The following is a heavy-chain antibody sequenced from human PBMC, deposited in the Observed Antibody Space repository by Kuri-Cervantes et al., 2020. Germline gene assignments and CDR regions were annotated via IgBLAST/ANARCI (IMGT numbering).Heavy chain of an antibody. CDR1: GYTLTELS. D-gene: IGHD4-23*01. CDR3: ATAYGGNDNYGMDV. J-gene: IGHJ6*02. CDR2: FDPEDGET. V-gene: IGHV1-24*01. Sequence: ASVKVSCKVSGYTLTELSMHWVRQAPGKGLEWMGGFDPEDGETIYAQKFQGRVTMTEDTSTDTAYMELSSLRSEDTAAYYCATAYGGNDNYGMDVWGQGTTVTVSS.